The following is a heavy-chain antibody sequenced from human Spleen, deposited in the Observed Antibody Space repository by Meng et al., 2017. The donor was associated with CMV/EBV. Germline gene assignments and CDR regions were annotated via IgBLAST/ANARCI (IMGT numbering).Heavy chain of an antibody. CDR2: IHHSGST. V-gene: IGHV4-4*01. J-gene: IGHJ5*02. CDR3: ARGHLTGTTYWFDP. D-gene: IGHD1-7*01. CDR1: RGTVSSTDC. Sequence: VSRGTVSSTDCRNWVRQSRGKGLEWIGGIHHSGSTKYNPSLKTRVTISLDRSNNQFSLEMNSLTAADTAVYFCARGHLTGTTYWFDPWGQGTLVTVSS.